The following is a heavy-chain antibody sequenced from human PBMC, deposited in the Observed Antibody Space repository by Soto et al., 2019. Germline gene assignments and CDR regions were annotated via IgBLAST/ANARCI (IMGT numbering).Heavy chain of an antibody. J-gene: IGHJ4*02. CDR3: ARDRLGATGDY. CDR2: ISAYNANT. D-gene: IGHD1-26*01. V-gene: IGHV1-18*01. Sequence: ASVKVSCKASGYTFTSYGTSWVRQAPGQGLEWMGWISAYNANTNYAQKLQGRVTMTTDTSTSTSYMELRSLRSDDTAVYFCARDRLGATGDYWGQGTLVTVSS. CDR1: GYTFTSYG.